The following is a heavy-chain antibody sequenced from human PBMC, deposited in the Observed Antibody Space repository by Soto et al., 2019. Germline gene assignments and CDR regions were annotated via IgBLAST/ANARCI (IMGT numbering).Heavy chain of an antibody. Sequence: SGPKLENPTQTLTLTCTFSGFSLSTSGVGVGWIRQPPGKALEWLALIYWDDDKRYSPSLKSRLTITKDTSKNQVVLTMTNMDPVDTATYYCSHPLDLYDNLTGPAGDAFDIRGQGTTVTVS. CDR3: SHPLDLYDNLTGPAGDAFDI. CDR1: GFSLSTSGVG. V-gene: IGHV2-5*02. D-gene: IGHD3-9*01. J-gene: IGHJ3*02. CDR2: IYWDDDK.